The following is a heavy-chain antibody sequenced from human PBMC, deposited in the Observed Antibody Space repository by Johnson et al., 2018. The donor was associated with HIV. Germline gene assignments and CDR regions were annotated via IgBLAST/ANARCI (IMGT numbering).Heavy chain of an antibody. CDR3: AREPGIAVAGTDAFDI. V-gene: IGHV3-30-3*01. D-gene: IGHD6-19*01. CDR1: GFTFSSFA. Sequence: QVQLVESGGGVVQPGRSLRLSCAASGFTFSSFAMHWVRQAPGKGLEWVAVISSDVSNKYYADSVNGRFTISSDNSKNTLYLQRNSLSAEDTAVDYCAREPGIAVAGTDAFDIWGQGTMVTVSS. CDR2: ISSDVSNK. J-gene: IGHJ3*02.